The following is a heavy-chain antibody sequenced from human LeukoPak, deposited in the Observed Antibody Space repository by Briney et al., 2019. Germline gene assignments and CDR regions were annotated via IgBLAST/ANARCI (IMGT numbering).Heavy chain of an antibody. Sequence: GASVKVSCKASGYTFTSYGISWVRQAPGQGLEWMGWISAYNGNTNYAQKLQGRVTMTRDTSTSTVYMELSSLRSEDTAVYYCARHSIAAAGLQDYWGQGTLVTVSS. V-gene: IGHV1-18*01. J-gene: IGHJ4*02. CDR1: GYTFTSYG. CDR2: ISAYNGNT. D-gene: IGHD6-13*01. CDR3: ARHSIAAAGLQDY.